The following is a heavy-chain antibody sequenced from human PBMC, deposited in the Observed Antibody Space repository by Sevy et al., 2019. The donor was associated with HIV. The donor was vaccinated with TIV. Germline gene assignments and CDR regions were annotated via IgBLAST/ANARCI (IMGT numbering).Heavy chain of an antibody. D-gene: IGHD6-13*01. J-gene: IGHJ3*02. CDR3: AYIPAAGTGGSAFDI. CDR1: GFTFSNYA. CDR2: ISGSGIRI. V-gene: IGHV3-23*01. Sequence: GGSLRLSCAASGFTFSNYAMSWVRQAPGKGLKWVSGISGSGIRIYYADSVKGRFTISRDNSKNTLYLQMSSLRGEDTAVYYCAYIPAAGTGGSAFDIWGQRTMVTVS.